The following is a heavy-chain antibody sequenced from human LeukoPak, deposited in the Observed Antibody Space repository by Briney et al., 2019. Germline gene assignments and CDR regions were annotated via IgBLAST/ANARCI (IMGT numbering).Heavy chain of an antibody. Sequence: GGSLRLSCAASGFTFSSYSMNWVRQAPGKGLEWVSSISSSSSYIYYADSVKGRFTISRDNAKNSLYLQMNSLRAEDMAVYYCARHYDYYYGMDVWGQGTTVTVSS. CDR3: ARHYDYYYGMDV. J-gene: IGHJ6*02. V-gene: IGHV3-21*01. D-gene: IGHD3-10*01. CDR1: GFTFSSYS. CDR2: ISSSSSYI.